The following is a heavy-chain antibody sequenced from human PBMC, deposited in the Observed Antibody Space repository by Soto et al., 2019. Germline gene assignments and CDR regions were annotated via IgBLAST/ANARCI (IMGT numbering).Heavy chain of an antibody. CDR1: GFTFSNYA. CDR3: ARDRVYYYDNSGYYNFDY. CDR2: VSYDGSKQ. V-gene: IGHV3-30-3*01. Sequence: QVQLVESGGGVVQPGRSLRVSCAASGFTFSNYAMHWVRQAPGKGLEWVAVVSYDGSKQFYAASVEGRFTISRDSSKSTLYLHMDNLRDEDTAVYYCARDRVYYYDNSGYYNFDYWGQGTRVTVSS. J-gene: IGHJ4*02. D-gene: IGHD3-22*01.